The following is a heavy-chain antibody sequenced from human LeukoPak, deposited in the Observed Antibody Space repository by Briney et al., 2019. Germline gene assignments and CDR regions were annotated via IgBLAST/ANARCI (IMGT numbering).Heavy chain of an antibody. Sequence: GGSLRLSCAASGFTLNDYYMSWIRQAPGKGLEWISYISYSATIIEYADSVKGRFIISRDNAKNSLYLEMNSLRAEDTAVYYCARVSWYGSGNSINFDCWGQGALVTVSS. CDR1: GFTLNDYY. D-gene: IGHD3-10*01. CDR2: ISYSATII. CDR3: ARVSWYGSGNSINFDC. V-gene: IGHV3-11*01. J-gene: IGHJ4*02.